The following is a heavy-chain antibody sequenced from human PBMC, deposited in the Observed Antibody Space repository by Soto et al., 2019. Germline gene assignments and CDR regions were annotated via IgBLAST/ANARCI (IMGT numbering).Heavy chain of an antibody. V-gene: IGHV3-74*01. Sequence: GGSLRLSCTASGFTFSMYWMHWVRQVPGKGPEWVSRISDDGSRADYADSVKGRFTISRDNAKNTIYFEMHAVRADETAVNYCTRGPRPSSVGTGAFWGQGTPVTVSS. CDR2: ISDDGSRA. D-gene: IGHD3-10*01. J-gene: IGHJ4*02. CDR1: GFTFSMYW. CDR3: TRGPRPSSVGTGAF.